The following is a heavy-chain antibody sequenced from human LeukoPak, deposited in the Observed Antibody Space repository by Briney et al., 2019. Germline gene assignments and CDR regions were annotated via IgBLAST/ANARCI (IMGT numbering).Heavy chain of an antibody. CDR2: INPNDGDT. CDR3: ARANFLYCSSTTCLFDY. V-gene: IGHV1-2*02. CDR1: GYTFTDYY. Sequence: ASVKVSCKASGYTFTDYYMHWVRQAPGQGFEWMGWINPNDGDTNYAQKFQGGVTMTRDTSISTAHMEVSRLRSDDTAVYYCARANFLYCSSTTCLFDYWGQGTLVTVSS. D-gene: IGHD2-2*01. J-gene: IGHJ4*02.